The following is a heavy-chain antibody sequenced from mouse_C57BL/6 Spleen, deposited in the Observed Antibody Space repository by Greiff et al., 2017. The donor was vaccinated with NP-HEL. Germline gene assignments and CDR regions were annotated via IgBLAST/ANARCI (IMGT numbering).Heavy chain of an antibody. V-gene: IGHV14-2*01. D-gene: IGHD1-1*01. Sequence: EVQLQQSGAELVKPGASVKLSCTASGFNIKDYYMHWVKQRTEQGLEWIGRIDPEDGETKVAPKFQGKATITADTSSNTAYLQLSSLTSEDTAVYYCARWVVANFDYWGQGTTLTVSS. J-gene: IGHJ2*01. CDR2: IDPEDGET. CDR3: ARWVVANFDY. CDR1: GFNIKDYY.